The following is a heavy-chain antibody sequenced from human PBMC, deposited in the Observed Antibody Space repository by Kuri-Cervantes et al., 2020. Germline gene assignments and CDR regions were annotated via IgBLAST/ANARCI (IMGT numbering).Heavy chain of an antibody. D-gene: IGHD2-15*01. CDR1: GFTFSSSV. Sequence: SVKVSCKASGFTFSSSVVQWVRQARGQRLEWIGWTVVGTGSANYAQKFQERVTITRDMSTSTAYMELSSLRSEDTAVYYCAILYCSGGSCYFDAFDIWGQGTMVTVSS. V-gene: IGHV1-58*01. CDR2: TVVGTGSA. J-gene: IGHJ3*02. CDR3: AILYCSGGSCYFDAFDI.